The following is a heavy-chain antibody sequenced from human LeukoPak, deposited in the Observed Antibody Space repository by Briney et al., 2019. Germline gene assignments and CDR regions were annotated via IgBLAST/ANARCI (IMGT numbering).Heavy chain of an antibody. V-gene: IGHV3-30-3*01. CDR2: ISYDGSNK. D-gene: IGHD3-10*01. Sequence: GRSLRLSCAASGFTFSSYAMHWVRQAPGKGLEWVAVISYDGSNKYYADSVKGRFTISRDNSKNTLYLQMNSLRAEDTAVYYCASGYGSGSPPAGFDPWGQGTLVTVSS. J-gene: IGHJ5*02. CDR1: GFTFSSYA. CDR3: ASGYGSGSPPAGFDP.